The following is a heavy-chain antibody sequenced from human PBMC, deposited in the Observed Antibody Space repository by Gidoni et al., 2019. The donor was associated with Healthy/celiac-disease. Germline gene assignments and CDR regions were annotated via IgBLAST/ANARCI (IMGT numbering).Heavy chain of an antibody. D-gene: IGHD1-26*01. CDR2: IWYDGSNK. CDR1: GFTFSSYG. CDR3: ARDRLSGSYLDY. J-gene: IGHJ4*02. V-gene: IGHV3-33*01. Sequence: QVQLVESGGGVVQPGRSLRLSCAASGFTFSSYGMHWVRQAPGKGLEWVAVIWYDGSNKYYADSVKGRFTISRDNSKNTLYLQMNSLRAEDTAVYYCARDRLSGSYLDYWGQGTLVTVSS.